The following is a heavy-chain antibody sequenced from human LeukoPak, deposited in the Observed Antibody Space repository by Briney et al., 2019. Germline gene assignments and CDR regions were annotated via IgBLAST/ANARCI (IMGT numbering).Heavy chain of an antibody. Sequence: PGGSLRLSCAASGFTFGSYGMHWVRQAPGKGLEWVAVIWYDGSNKYYADSVKGRFTISRDNSKDTLYLQMNSLRAEDTAVYYCARDPTYCTNGVCYLFDYWGQGTLVTVSS. CDR1: GFTFGSYG. CDR2: IWYDGSNK. CDR3: ARDPTYCTNGVCYLFDY. V-gene: IGHV3-33*01. D-gene: IGHD2-8*01. J-gene: IGHJ4*02.